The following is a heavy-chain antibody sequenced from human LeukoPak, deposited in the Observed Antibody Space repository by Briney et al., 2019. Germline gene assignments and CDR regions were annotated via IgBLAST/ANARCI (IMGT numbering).Heavy chain of an antibody. Sequence: PGGSLRLSCAASAFSFSDYNMNWVRQAPGKGLEWISYIRGSSDTIYYADSVKGRFTISRDNAKNSLYLQMHSLRAEDTAVYYCARETIRGVPYFDFWGLGTLVAVSS. V-gene: IGHV3-48*01. CDR3: ARETIRGVPYFDF. CDR2: IRGSSDTI. D-gene: IGHD3-10*01. J-gene: IGHJ4*02. CDR1: AFSFSDYN.